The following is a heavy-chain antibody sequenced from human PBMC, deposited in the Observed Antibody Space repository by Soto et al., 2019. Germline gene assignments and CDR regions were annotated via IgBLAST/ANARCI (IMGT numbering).Heavy chain of an antibody. CDR1: GGSISSYY. CDR2: IYYSGST. V-gene: IGHV4-39*01. Sequence: PSETLSLTCTVSGGSISSYYWGWIRQPPGKGLEWIGSIYYSGSTYYNPSLKSRVTISVDTSKNQFSLKLSSVTAADTAVYYCARHDMVRGVIVYFDYWGQGTLVTVSS. J-gene: IGHJ4*02. CDR3: ARHDMVRGVIVYFDY. D-gene: IGHD3-10*01.